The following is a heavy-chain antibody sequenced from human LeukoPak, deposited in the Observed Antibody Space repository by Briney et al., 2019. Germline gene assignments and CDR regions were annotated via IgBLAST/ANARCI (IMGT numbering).Heavy chain of an antibody. J-gene: IGHJ4*02. V-gene: IGHV1-18*01. CDR2: ISAYNGNT. Sequence: ASVKVSCKASGYTFTSYGISWVRQAPGQGLEWMGWISAYNGNTNYAQKLQGRVTMTTDTSTSTAYMELRSLRSDDTAVYYCARLRLVALYYDHVWGSYRYSGPDYWGQGTLVTVSS. CDR3: ARLRLVALYYDHVWGSYRYSGPDY. D-gene: IGHD3-16*02. CDR1: GYTFTSYG.